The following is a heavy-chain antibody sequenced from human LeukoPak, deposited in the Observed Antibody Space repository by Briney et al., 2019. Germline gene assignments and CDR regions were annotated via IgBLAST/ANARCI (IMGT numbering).Heavy chain of an antibody. CDR2: IYYSGST. CDR1: GGSISSYY. J-gene: IGHJ5*02. D-gene: IGHD3-3*01. Sequence: SETLSLTCTVSGGSISSYYWSWIRQPPGKGLEWIGYIYYSGSTNYNPSLKSRVTISVDTSKNQFSPKLSSVTAADTAVYYCAREVFFGVVIWFDPWGQGTLVTVSS. CDR3: AREVFFGVVIWFDP. V-gene: IGHV4-59*12.